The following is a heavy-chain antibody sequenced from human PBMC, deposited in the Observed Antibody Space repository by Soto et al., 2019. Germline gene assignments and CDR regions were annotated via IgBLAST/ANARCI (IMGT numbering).Heavy chain of an antibody. J-gene: IGHJ3*02. V-gene: IGHV4-31*03. CDR1: GVSISSGDYY. CDR2: IYYSGST. CDR3: ARSTMTPNLKHDAFDI. D-gene: IGHD3-22*01. Sequence: SETLSLTCTVSGVSISSGDYYWSWIRQHPGKGLEWIGYIYYSGSTYYNPSLKSRVTISVDTSKNQFSLKLSSVTAADTAVYYCARSTMTPNLKHDAFDIWGQGTMVTVSS.